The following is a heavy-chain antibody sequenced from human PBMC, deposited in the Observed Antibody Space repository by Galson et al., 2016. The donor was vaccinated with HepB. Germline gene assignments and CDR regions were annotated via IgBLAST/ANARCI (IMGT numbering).Heavy chain of an antibody. D-gene: IGHD1-26*01. CDR1: RFDFSNYA. J-gene: IGHJ6*04. Sequence: SLRLSCAGPRFDFSNYAMSWVRQAPGRGLDWVSSITGSGSSTYYADSVKGRFTISRDNSKNTLYLQMNSLRAEDTAVYYCVQGSTAPAVWGKGTTVTVSS. CDR2: ITGSGSST. CDR3: VQGSTAPAV. V-gene: IGHV3-23*01.